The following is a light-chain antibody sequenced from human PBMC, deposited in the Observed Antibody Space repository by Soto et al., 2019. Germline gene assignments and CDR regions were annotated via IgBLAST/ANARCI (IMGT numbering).Light chain of an antibody. CDR1: QTIDTY. J-gene: IGKJ5*01. CDR3: QHYASSPIT. Sequence: VLTQSPDTLSLSPGATAILSCRASQTIDTYSAWYQLKPGQRPRLLISGASSRALGIPDRFIGSGSGTNFTLTIHRLEPEDFAVYFCQHYASSPITFGQGTRLEIK. V-gene: IGKV3-20*01. CDR2: GAS.